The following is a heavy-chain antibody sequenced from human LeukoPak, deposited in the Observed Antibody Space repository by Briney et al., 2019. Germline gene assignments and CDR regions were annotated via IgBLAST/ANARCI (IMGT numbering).Heavy chain of an antibody. CDR1: GGSISSSSYY. Sequence: SETLSLTCTVSGGSISSSSYYWGWIRQPPGKGLEWIGSIYYSGSTYYNPSLKSRVTISVDTSKSQFSLKLSSVTAADTAVYYCARDSAYDSRKFDYWGQGTLVTVSS. D-gene: IGHD3-22*01. CDR2: IYYSGST. CDR3: ARDSAYDSRKFDY. V-gene: IGHV4-39*07. J-gene: IGHJ4*02.